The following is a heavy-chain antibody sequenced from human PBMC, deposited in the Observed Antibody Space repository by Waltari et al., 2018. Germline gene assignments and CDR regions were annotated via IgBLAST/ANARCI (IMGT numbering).Heavy chain of an antibody. CDR1: GFTFVTSA. Sequence: QVQLVESGGGVRQPGGHRRLSWVSSGFTFVTSATSGVRQPPGKGLEWVAFISFNGTKTYYADSLRDHFSISRDSSENTLYLQMNSLRIEDTAIYYCARAPVIEWSGVWYFDLWGRGTLVTVST. V-gene: IGHV3-30-3*01. D-gene: IGHD2-21*01. J-gene: IGHJ2*01. CDR3: ARAPVIEWSGVWYFDL. CDR2: ISFNGTKT.